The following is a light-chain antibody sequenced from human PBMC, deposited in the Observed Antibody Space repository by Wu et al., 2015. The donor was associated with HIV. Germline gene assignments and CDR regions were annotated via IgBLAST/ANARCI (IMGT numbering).Light chain of an antibody. CDR3: QQYRGWPVT. V-gene: IGKV3-15*01. J-gene: IGKJ4*01. CDR2: GSS. Sequence: IVMTQSPATLSLSPGERATFSCRASQSVGGDLAWYQQKPGQAPRLLIYGSSTRPTGIPARFSGSGSGTDFTLTISSMQSEDFAVYYCQQYRGWPVTFGGGTKVDIK. CDR1: QSVGGD.